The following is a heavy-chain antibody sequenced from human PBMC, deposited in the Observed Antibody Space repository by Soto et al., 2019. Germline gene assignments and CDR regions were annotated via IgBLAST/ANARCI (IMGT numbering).Heavy chain of an antibody. J-gene: IGHJ6*02. CDR1: GFTFSSYW. CDR2: INNEGSAT. CDR3: ARGGYGAQGDYYGMDV. D-gene: IGHD4-17*01. V-gene: IGHV3-74*01. Sequence: EVQLVESGGGLVQPGGSLRLSCVVSGFTFSSYWMHWVRQAPGEGLVWVSRINNEGSATSYADSVKGRFTISRDIAKHTLHLPLNSLSAEDTGVYYCARGGYGAQGDYYGMDVWGQGTTVTVSS.